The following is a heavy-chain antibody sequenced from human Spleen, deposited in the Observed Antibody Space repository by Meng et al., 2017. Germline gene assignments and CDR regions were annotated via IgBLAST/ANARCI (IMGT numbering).Heavy chain of an antibody. D-gene: IGHD3-22*01. CDR3: ARDLTYYYDSSSAFDI. CDR2: IYYSGST. Sequence: SETLSLTCTVSGGSISSYYWSWIQQPPGKGLEWIGYIYYSGSTNYNPSLKSRVTISVDTSKNQFSLKLSSVTAADTAVYYCARDLTYYYDSSSAFDIWGQGTMVTVSS. V-gene: IGHV4-59*01. CDR1: GGSISSYY. J-gene: IGHJ3*02.